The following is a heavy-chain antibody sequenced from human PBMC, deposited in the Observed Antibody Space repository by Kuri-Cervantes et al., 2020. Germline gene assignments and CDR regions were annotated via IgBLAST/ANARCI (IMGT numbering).Heavy chain of an antibody. CDR2: ISSSSSYI. Sequence: GESLKISCAASGFTFSSYSMNWVRQAPGKGLEWVSSISSSSSYIYYADSVKGRFTISRDNAKNSLYLQMNSLRAEDTALYYCAKGPRWELPYYFDYWGQGILVTVSS. J-gene: IGHJ4*02. D-gene: IGHD1-26*01. CDR1: GFTFSSYS. CDR3: AKGPRWELPYYFDY. V-gene: IGHV3-21*04.